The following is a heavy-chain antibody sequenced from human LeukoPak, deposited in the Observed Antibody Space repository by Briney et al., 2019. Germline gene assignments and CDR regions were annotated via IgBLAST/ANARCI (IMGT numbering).Heavy chain of an antibody. CDR1: GYTFTSYH. V-gene: IGHV1-46*01. CDR2: ITPSNGFT. D-gene: IGHD6-13*01. Sequence: ASVKVSCKASGYTFTSYHTHWVRQAPGQGLEWMGIITPSNGFTTHAQKFQGRLTMTRDTSTSTVYMELNSLTPEDTAVYYCARAGDSNWANYYYGLDVWGKGTTVTVSS. CDR3: ARAGDSNWANYYYGLDV. J-gene: IGHJ6*04.